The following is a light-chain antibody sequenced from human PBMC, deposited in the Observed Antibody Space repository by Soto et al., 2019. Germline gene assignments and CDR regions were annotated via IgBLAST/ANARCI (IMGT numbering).Light chain of an antibody. V-gene: IGKV3-20*01. CDR2: SAS. J-gene: IGKJ2*03. CDR1: QSVNSKY. Sequence: ELVLTQSPGTLSLSPGERATLSCRASQSVNSKYLAWYQQKPGQAPRLLIYSASNRATGISDRFSGSGSGTDFTLIISRLEPEDFAVYYCQQYGSSPPYSFGQGTRLEIK. CDR3: QQYGSSPPYS.